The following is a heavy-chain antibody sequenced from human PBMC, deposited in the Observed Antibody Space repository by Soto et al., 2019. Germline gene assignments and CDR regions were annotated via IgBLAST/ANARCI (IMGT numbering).Heavy chain of an antibody. CDR3: ARDRYSSSWYAGAD. V-gene: IGHV3-21*01. J-gene: IGHJ4*02. CDR2: ISSSSSYI. Sequence: EVQLVESGGGLVKPGGSLRLSCAASGFTFSSYSMNWVRQAPGKGLEWVSSISSSSSYIYYADSVKGRFTISRDNAKNQLYLQMNSLRAEDTAVYYCARDRYSSSWYAGADWGQGTLVTVSS. D-gene: IGHD6-13*01. CDR1: GFTFSSYS.